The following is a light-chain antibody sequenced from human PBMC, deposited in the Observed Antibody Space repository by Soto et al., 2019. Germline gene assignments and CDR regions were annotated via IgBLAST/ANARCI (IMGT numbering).Light chain of an antibody. J-gene: IGLJ3*02. CDR1: SSDVGGHNY. V-gene: IGLV2-14*01. Sequence: QSVLTQPASVSGSRGQSITISCTGTSSDVGGHNYVSWYQQHPGKAPKFMIFEVSNRPSGVSNRFSGSKSGNTASLTISGLQAEDEADYYCSSYTSNNTWVFGGGTKLTVL. CDR3: SSYTSNNTWV. CDR2: EVS.